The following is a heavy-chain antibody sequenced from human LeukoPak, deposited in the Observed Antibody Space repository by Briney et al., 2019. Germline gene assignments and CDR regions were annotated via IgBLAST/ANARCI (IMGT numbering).Heavy chain of an antibody. Sequence: SETLSLTCTVSGGSIDHYYWSWIRQPPGEGLEWIGHILYSGTTSYTPSLRSRVTISLDASKKQFSLKLTSVIAADTAVYYCARDLELGYWGQGILVTVSS. D-gene: IGHD6-13*01. CDR3: ARDLELGY. CDR1: GGSIDHYY. J-gene: IGHJ4*02. V-gene: IGHV4-59*01. CDR2: ILYSGTT.